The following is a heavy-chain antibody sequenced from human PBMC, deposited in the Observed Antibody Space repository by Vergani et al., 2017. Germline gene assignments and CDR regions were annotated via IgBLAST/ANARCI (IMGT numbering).Heavy chain of an antibody. Sequence: QVQLQESGPGLVKPSETMSLTCTVSGGSISSYYWSWIRQPPGKGLEWIGYIYYSGSTNYNPSLKSRVTISVDTSKNQFSLKLSSVTAADTAVYYCAGAILVDANSFFDYWGQGTLVTVSS. CDR1: GGSISSYY. J-gene: IGHJ4*02. CDR2: IYYSGST. CDR3: AGAILVDANSFFDY. V-gene: IGHV4-59*01. D-gene: IGHD2-21*01.